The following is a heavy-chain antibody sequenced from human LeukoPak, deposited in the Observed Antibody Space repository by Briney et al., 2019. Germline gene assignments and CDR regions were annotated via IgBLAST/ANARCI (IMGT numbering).Heavy chain of an antibody. CDR3: ARDSFETDIDY. D-gene: IGHD1-14*01. J-gene: IGHJ4*02. V-gene: IGHV4-34*01. CDR2: INHSGST. CDR1: GGSFSGYY. Sequence: SETLSLTCAVYGGSFSGYYWSWIRQPPGKGLEWIGEINHSGSTNYNPSLKSRVTISVDTSKNQFSLKLSSVTAADTAVYYCARDSFETDIDYWGQGTLVTVSS.